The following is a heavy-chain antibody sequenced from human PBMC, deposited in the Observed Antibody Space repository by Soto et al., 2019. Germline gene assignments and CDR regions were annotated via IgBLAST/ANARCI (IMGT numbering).Heavy chain of an antibody. J-gene: IGHJ6*02. CDR3: VRHGPGDVELPTSRASLPYYHAMDV. CDR2: IYPGDSDT. D-gene: IGHD1-7*01. CDR1: GYTFTSHW. Sequence: GESLKISCKGFGYTFTSHWIGWVRQMPGKGLEWMGIIYPGDSDTRYSPAFQGQVTISAGKSISTASLQWSNLKASDSAVSYCVRHGPGDVELPTSRASLPYYHAMDVWGPGTTVTVSS. V-gene: IGHV5-51*01.